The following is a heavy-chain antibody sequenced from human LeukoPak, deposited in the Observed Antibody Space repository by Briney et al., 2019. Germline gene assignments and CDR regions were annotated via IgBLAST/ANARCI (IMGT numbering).Heavy chain of an antibody. CDR2: ISSSSSYI. Sequence: PGGSLRLSCAASGFTFSSYSMNWVRQAAGKGLEWVSSISSSSSYIYYADSVKGRFTISRDNSKNTLYLQMNSLRAEDTAVYYCARGSVITLRPDYWGQGTLVTVSS. D-gene: IGHD3-22*01. J-gene: IGHJ4*02. CDR1: GFTFSSYS. V-gene: IGHV3-21*04. CDR3: ARGSVITLRPDY.